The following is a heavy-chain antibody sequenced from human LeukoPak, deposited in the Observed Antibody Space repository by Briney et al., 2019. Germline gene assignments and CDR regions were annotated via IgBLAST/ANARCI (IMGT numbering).Heavy chain of an antibody. J-gene: IGHJ3*02. CDR2: ISGSSSYI. Sequence: GGSLRLSCAASRFTFSSYTMKWVRQAPGRGLEWVSSISGSSSYIYYADSVKGRFTISRDNARNSLYLQMDSLRAEDTAVYYCARDPHFAEDDAFDIWGQGTMVTVSS. CDR3: ARDPHFAEDDAFDI. D-gene: IGHD2/OR15-2a*01. CDR1: RFTFSSYT. V-gene: IGHV3-21*01.